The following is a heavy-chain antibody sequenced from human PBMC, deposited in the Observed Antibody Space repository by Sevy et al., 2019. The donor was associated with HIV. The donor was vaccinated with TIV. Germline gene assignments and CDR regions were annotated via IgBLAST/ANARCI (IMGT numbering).Heavy chain of an antibody. CDR1: GFTFSSYW. D-gene: IGHD3-22*01. CDR2: INSDGSST. CDR3: ARDLNFNYYESSGYFDY. V-gene: IGHV3-74*01. Sequence: GGSLRLSCAASGFTFSSYWMHWVRQAPGKGLVWVSRINSDGSSTSYADSVKGRFTISRDNAKNTLYLQMNSLRAEDTAVYYCARDLNFNYYESSGYFDYWGQGTLVTVSS. J-gene: IGHJ4*02.